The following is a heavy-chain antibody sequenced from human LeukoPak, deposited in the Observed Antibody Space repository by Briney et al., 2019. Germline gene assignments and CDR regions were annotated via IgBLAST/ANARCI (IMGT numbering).Heavy chain of an antibody. CDR1: GGSISSYY. CDR3: AREITIFGVVITHYCMDV. D-gene: IGHD3-3*01. CDR2: IYYSGST. J-gene: IGHJ6*03. Sequence: SETLSLTCTVSGGSISSYYWSWIRQPPGKGLEWIGYIYYSGSTNYNPSLKSRVTISVDTSKNQFSLKLSSVTAADTAVYYRAREITIFGVVITHYCMDVWGKGTTVTVSS. V-gene: IGHV4-59*01.